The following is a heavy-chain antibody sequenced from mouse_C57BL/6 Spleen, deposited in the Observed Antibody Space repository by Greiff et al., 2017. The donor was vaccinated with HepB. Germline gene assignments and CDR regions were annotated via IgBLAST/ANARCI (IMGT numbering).Heavy chain of an antibody. CDR1: GFNIKDSY. CDR3: ARLDYGNAMDY. D-gene: IGHD1-1*01. J-gene: IGHJ4*01. Sequence: EVKLQESGAELVKPGASVKLSCPASGFNIKDSYMHWVKQRTDQGLEWIGRIDPEDGETKYAPKFPGKATITADTSSNTAYLQRSSLTSEDTAVYDCARLDYGNAMDYWGQGTSVTVSS. V-gene: IGHV14-2*01. CDR2: IDPEDGET.